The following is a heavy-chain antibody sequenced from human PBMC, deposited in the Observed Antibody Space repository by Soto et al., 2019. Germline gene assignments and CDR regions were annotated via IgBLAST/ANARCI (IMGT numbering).Heavy chain of an antibody. CDR3: ARGQWLPHGDY. J-gene: IGHJ4*02. CDR2: INHSGST. Sequence: QVQLQQWGAGLLKPSETLSLTCAVHGGSFSGFFWTWIRQPPGKGLEWIGEINHSGSTNYNPSLKSRVTISVDTSENQFSLRLTSVTAADTAVYYCARGQWLPHGDYWGQGTLVTVSS. D-gene: IGHD6-19*01. CDR1: GGSFSGFF. V-gene: IGHV4-34*02.